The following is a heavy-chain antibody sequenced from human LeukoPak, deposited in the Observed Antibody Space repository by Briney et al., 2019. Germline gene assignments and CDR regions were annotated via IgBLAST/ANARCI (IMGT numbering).Heavy chain of an antibody. CDR1: GFTLSSYE. Sequence: GGSLRLYCTVSGFTLSSYEMSWIRQAPGRGLEWVSSIDYSGGSSYYADSVKGRFTISRDDSKNTLYLQLNSLRVEDTAVYYCAKDRYDSSGYWVDYWGQGTLVTVSS. D-gene: IGHD3-22*01. J-gene: IGHJ4*02. V-gene: IGHV3-23*01. CDR2: IDYSGGSS. CDR3: AKDRYDSSGYWVDY.